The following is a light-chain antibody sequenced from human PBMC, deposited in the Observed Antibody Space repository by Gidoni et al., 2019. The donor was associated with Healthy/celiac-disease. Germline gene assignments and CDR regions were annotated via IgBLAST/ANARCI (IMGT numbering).Light chain of an antibody. CDR1: SLRSTY. V-gene: IGLV3-19*01. J-gene: IGLJ2*01. Sequence: SYELTQDPAVYVDLGQTVRITCQGDSLRSTYASWYQQKPGQAPVLVIYGKNNRPAGIQDRFSGSSSGNTASLTITGAQADDEADYYCNSRDSSGNHVVFGGGTKLTVL. CDR3: NSRDSSGNHVV. CDR2: GKN.